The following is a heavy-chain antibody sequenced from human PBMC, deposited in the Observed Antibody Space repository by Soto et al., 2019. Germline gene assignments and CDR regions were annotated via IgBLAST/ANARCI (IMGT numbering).Heavy chain of an antibody. CDR1: GFTFSSYA. D-gene: IGHD2-15*01. Sequence: QVQLVESGGGVVQPGTSLRLSCAASGFTFSSYAMHWVRQAPGKGPEWVADISYDGYNKYYADSVKGRFTISRDNSKNTLYLQMNSLRAEDTAVYYCARGPYCSGGTCFGSQSAFDIWGQGTMVTVSS. V-gene: IGHV3-30-3*01. CDR3: ARGPYCSGGTCFGSQSAFDI. CDR2: ISYDGYNK. J-gene: IGHJ3*02.